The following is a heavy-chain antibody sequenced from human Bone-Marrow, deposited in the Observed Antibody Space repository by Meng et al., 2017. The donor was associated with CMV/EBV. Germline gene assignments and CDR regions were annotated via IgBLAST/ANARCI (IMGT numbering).Heavy chain of an antibody. D-gene: IGHD2-2*01. V-gene: IGHV1-69*05. Sequence: SVKVSCQASGGIFSSYAISWVRQAPAQGLEWVGGIIPIFGTANYAQKFQGRLTITTDESTSTAYMELSSLRSEDTAVYYCSRGVEYQLPEGDYYGMDVWGQGTTVTVSS. CDR2: IIPIFGTA. J-gene: IGHJ6*02. CDR1: GGIFSSYA. CDR3: SRGVEYQLPEGDYYGMDV.